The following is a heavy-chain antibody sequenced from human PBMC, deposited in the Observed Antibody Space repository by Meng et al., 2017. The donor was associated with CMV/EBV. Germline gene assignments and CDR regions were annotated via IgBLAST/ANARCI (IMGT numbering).Heavy chain of an antibody. D-gene: IGHD3-22*01. CDR1: GGSFSAYY. CDR2: INHSGST. V-gene: IGHV4-34*01. J-gene: IGHJ4*02. Sequence: ESLKISCAVYGGSFSAYYWSWIHQPPGKGLEWIGEINHSGSTNYNPSLKSRVTISVDTSKNQFSLKLSSVTAADTAVYYCAREQYYYDSSGYYYLGGKDYWGQGTLVTVSS. CDR3: AREQYYYDSSGYYYLGGKDY.